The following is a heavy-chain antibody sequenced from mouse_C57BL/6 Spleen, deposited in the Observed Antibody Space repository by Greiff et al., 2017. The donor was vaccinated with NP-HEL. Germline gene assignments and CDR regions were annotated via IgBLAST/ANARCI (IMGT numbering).Heavy chain of an antibody. D-gene: IGHD1-1*01. CDR3: ARENYYGRGGFAY. CDR2: ISDGGSYT. CDR1: GFTFSSYA. V-gene: IGHV5-4*01. J-gene: IGHJ3*01. Sequence: EVKLMESGGGLVKPGGSLKLSCAASGFTFSSYAMSWVRQTPEKRLEWVATISDGGSYTYYPDNVKGRFTISRDNAKNNLYLQMSHLKSEDTAMYYCARENYYGRGGFAYWGQGTLVTVSA.